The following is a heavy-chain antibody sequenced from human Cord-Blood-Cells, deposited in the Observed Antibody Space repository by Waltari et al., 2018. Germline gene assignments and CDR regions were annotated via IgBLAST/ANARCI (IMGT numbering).Heavy chain of an antibody. CDR2: IYYRGAT. D-gene: IGHD3-3*01. CDR3: ARGSDYDFWSGSEGWFDP. Sequence: QVQLQESGPGLVKPSQTLSLTCTVSGGSISSGDYYWSWIRQPPGKGREWIGYIYYRGATYYNPSLKSRVTISVDTSKSQFSLKLSSVTAADTAVDYCARGSDYDFWSGSEGWFDPWGQGTLVTVSS. J-gene: IGHJ5*02. V-gene: IGHV4-30-4*01. CDR1: GGSISSGDYY.